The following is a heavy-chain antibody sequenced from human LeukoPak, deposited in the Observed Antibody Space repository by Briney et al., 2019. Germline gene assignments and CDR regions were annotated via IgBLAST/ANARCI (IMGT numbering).Heavy chain of an antibody. Sequence: GASVRVSCKASGYTFTSYDINWVRQAPGKGLEWMGWMNPNSGNTGYAQKFQGRVTMTRNTSISTAYMELSSLRSEDTAVYYCARGLCSSTSCYLEWFDPWGQGTLVTVSS. D-gene: IGHD2-2*01. J-gene: IGHJ5*02. CDR2: MNPNSGNT. CDR3: ARGLCSSTSCYLEWFDP. CDR1: GYTFTSYD. V-gene: IGHV1-8*01.